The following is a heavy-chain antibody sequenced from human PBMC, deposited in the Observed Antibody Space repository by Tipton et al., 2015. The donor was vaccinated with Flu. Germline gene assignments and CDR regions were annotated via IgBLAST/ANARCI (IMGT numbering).Heavy chain of an antibody. CDR1: GDSTSSDH. Sequence: TLSLTCTVSGDSTSSDHWTWIRQPPGKGLEWIGYISYSGITNYNPSLTSRVTISVDTSKNQFSLNLISVTAADTAVDYCARGLGSFDFWSGSDCWGQGTLVTGSS. CDR3: ARGLGSFDFWSGSDC. D-gene: IGHD3-3*01. V-gene: IGHV4-59*01. CDR2: ISYSGIT. J-gene: IGHJ4*02.